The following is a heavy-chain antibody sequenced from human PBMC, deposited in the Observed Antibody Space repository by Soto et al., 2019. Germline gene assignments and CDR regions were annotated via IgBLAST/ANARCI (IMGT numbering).Heavy chain of an antibody. CDR2: INSDGSST. CDR1: GFTFSRYW. J-gene: IGHJ4*02. CDR3: ARDLPAAEDY. Sequence: EVQLVASGGGLVQPGGSQRLSCAASGFTFSRYWMHWVRQAPGKGLVWVSHINSDGSSTNYADSVKGRFTISRDNAKNTLYLQVNSLRAEDTAVYYCARDLPAAEDYWGQGTLVTVSS. V-gene: IGHV3-74*01. D-gene: IGHD6-25*01.